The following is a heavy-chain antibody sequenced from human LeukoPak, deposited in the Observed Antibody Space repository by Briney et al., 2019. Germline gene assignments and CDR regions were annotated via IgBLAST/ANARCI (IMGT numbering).Heavy chain of an antibody. CDR3: ARYYYDSSGPNFDY. J-gene: IGHJ4*02. CDR2: IYYSGST. Sequence: TSETLSLTCTVPGGSISSSSYYWGWIRQPPGKGLEWIGSIYYSGSTYYNPSLKSRVTISVDTSKNQFSLKLSSVTAADTAVYYCARYYYDSSGPNFDYWGQGTLVTVSS. V-gene: IGHV4-39*01. CDR1: GGSISSSSYY. D-gene: IGHD3-22*01.